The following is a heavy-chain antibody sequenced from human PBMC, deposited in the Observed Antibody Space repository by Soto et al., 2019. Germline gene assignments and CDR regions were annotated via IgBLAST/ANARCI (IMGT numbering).Heavy chain of an antibody. CDR1: GYTFTGYY. CDR2: INPNSGGT. Sequence: ASVKVSCKASGYTFTGYYMHWVRQAPGQGLEWVGWINPNSGGTNYAQKFQGWVTMTRDTSISTAYMELSRLRSDDTAVYYCARGNYDTVPRYYGMDVWGQGTTVTVSS. J-gene: IGHJ6*02. D-gene: IGHD3-16*01. V-gene: IGHV1-2*04. CDR3: ARGNYDTVPRYYGMDV.